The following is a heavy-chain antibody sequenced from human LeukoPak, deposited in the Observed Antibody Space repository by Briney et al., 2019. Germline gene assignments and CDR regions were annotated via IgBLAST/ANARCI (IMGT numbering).Heavy chain of an antibody. Sequence: SETLSSPALPLVTPSIVTTGAGSGSPPGRGLEWIGDINYSGSTNYNPSLKSRVTISVDTSKNQFSLKLSPVTAADTAVYYWARARLQLGGGFGGAFDVWGQGTMVTVSS. D-gene: IGHD3-10*01. CDR2: INYSGST. CDR3: ARARLQLGGGFGGAFDV. CDR1: VTPSIVTT. J-gene: IGHJ3*01. V-gene: IGHV4-59*12.